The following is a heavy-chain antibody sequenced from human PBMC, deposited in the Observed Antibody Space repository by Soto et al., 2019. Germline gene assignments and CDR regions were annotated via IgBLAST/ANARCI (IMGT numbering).Heavy chain of an antibody. CDR3: ACDSSRYKFFDS. D-gene: IGHD6-13*01. CDR1: GFPFSNYS. V-gene: IGHV3-48*01. Sequence: GGSLRLSCGASGFPFSNYSMNWVRQAPGKGLEWVAYISGGSTSIHYADAVRGRFTISRDNADNSLYLQMDSLRVEDTAVYYCACDSSRYKFFDSWGQGTLVTVSS. J-gene: IGHJ4*02. CDR2: ISGGSTSI.